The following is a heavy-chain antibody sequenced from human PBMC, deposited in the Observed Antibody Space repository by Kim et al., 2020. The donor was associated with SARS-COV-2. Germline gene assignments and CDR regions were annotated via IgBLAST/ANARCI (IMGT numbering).Heavy chain of an antibody. CDR2: IYYSGST. V-gene: IGHV4-31*03. D-gene: IGHD5-12*01. CDR3: ARGDGYNYLLSRPGAFDI. CDR1: GGSISSGGYY. Sequence: SETLSLTCTVSGGSISSGGYYWSWIRQHPGKGLEWIGYIYYSGSTYYNPSLKSRVTISVDTSKNQFSLKLSSVTAADTAVYYCARGDGYNYLLSRPGAFDIWGQGTMVTVSS. J-gene: IGHJ3*02.